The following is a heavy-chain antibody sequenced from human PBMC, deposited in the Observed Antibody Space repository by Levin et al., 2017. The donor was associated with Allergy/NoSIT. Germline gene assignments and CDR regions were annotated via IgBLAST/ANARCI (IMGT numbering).Heavy chain of an antibody. D-gene: IGHD6-13*01. Sequence: GGSLRLSCVASGFNLHDYAMHWVRQAPGKGLEWVSSISWNRGSLDYADSVKGRFTISRDDAKNSLYMQMNSLRPEDTAFYYCAKGGAAAGPLFDYWGQGTLVSVSS. CDR1: GFNLHDYA. CDR3: AKGGAAAGPLFDY. J-gene: IGHJ4*02. CDR2: ISWNRGSL. V-gene: IGHV3-9*01.